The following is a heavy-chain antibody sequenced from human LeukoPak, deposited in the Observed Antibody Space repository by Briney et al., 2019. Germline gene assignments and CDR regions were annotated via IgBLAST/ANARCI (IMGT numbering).Heavy chain of an antibody. Sequence: PSETLSLTCTVSGGSISSSSYYWGWIRQPPGKGLEWIGSIYYSGSTYYNPSLKSRVTMSVDTSKNQFSLKLSSVTAADTAVYYCARAYGSGSYYNYWGQGTLVTVSS. CDR2: IYYSGST. CDR1: GGSISSSSYY. CDR3: ARAYGSGSYYNY. J-gene: IGHJ4*02. D-gene: IGHD3-10*01. V-gene: IGHV4-39*07.